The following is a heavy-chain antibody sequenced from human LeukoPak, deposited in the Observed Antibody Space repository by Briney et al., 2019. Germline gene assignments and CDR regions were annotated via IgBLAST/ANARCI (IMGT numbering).Heavy chain of an antibody. CDR1: GGTFSSYA. Sequence: SVKVSCKASGGTFSSYAISWLRQAPGQGLEWMGGIIPIFGTANYAQKFQGRVTITADESTSTAYMELSSLRSEDTAVYYCARSPRTVVTGYGMDVWGQGTTVTVSS. J-gene: IGHJ6*02. D-gene: IGHD4-23*01. CDR3: ARSPRTVVTGYGMDV. V-gene: IGHV1-69*13. CDR2: IIPIFGTA.